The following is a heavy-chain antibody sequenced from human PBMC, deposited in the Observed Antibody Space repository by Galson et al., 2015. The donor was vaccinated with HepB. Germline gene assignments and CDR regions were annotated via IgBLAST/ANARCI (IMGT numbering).Heavy chain of an antibody. Sequence: QSGAEVKKPGESLKIPCKGSAYTFPSYWIAWVRQMPGKGLEWMGMIYPGDSDTRYGPTFQGQVTISVDKSIRTAYLHWSSLKASDTGIYYCARQMATALHYFDYWGQGTLVTVSS. CDR3: ARQMATALHYFDY. CDR2: IYPGDSDT. J-gene: IGHJ4*02. V-gene: IGHV5-51*01. D-gene: IGHD5-24*01. CDR1: AYTFPSYW.